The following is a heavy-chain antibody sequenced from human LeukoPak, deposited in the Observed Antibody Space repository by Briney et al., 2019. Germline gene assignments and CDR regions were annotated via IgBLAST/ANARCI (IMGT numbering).Heavy chain of an antibody. CDR2: IQYDGSNE. V-gene: IGHV3-30*02. J-gene: IGHJ6*04. CDR1: GFTFSSYG. CDR3: AKDMDV. Sequence: PGGSLRLSCAASGFTFSSYGMHWVRQAPGQGLERGAYIQYDGSNEQYGDSVKGRFIISRDSSKNILYLQMNSLRAEDTAVYYCAKDMDVWGKGTTVTISS.